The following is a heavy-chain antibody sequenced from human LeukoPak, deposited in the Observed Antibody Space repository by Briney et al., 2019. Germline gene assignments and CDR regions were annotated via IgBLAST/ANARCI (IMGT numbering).Heavy chain of an antibody. V-gene: IGHV3-48*03. CDR3: ARDPDYDFWSGYYGDY. Sequence: GGSLRLSCAASGFTFSSYEMNWVRQAPGKGLEWVSYISSSGSTIYYADSVKGRFTISRDNAKNSLYLQMNSLRAEDTAVYYCARDPDYDFWSGYYGDYWGQGTLVTVSS. J-gene: IGHJ4*02. CDR2: ISSSGSTI. D-gene: IGHD3-3*01. CDR1: GFTFSSYE.